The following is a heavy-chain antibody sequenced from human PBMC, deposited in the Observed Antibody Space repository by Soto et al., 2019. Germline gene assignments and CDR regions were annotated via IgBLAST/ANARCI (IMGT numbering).Heavy chain of an antibody. CDR3: ARGHIVVAPAAQTNYYYGMDV. CDR2: IIPIFGTA. Sequence: SVKVSGKASGGTFSSYAISWVRQAPGQGLEWMGGIIPIFGTANYAQKFQGRVTITADKSTSTAYTELSSLRSEDTAVYYCARGHIVVAPAAQTNYYYGMDVWGQGTTVTVSS. V-gene: IGHV1-69*06. CDR1: GGTFSSYA. D-gene: IGHD2-2*01. J-gene: IGHJ6*02.